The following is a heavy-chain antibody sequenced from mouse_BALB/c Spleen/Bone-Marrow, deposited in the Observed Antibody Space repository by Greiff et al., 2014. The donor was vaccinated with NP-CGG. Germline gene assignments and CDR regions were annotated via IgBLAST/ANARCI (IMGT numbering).Heavy chain of an antibody. CDR1: GFSFSGYG. CDR2: IGVGGSYT. V-gene: IGHV5-6*02. J-gene: IGHJ3*01. Sequence: EVMLVESGGDLVKPGGSLKLSCAASGFSFSGYGMPWVRQTPDKRLEWVGTIGVGGSYTYYPDSVKGRFTISRDNTKNTLYLRMSSLKSEDTAMYYCARPFTTVVATVFAYWGQGTLVTVSA. CDR3: ARPFTTVVATVFAY. D-gene: IGHD1-1*01.